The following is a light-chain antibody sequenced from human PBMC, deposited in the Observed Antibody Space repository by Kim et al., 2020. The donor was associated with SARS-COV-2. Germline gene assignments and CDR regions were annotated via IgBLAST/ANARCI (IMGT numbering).Light chain of an antibody. CDR2: WAS. CDR3: QQYYSSPRT. J-gene: IGKJ1*01. V-gene: IGKV4-1*01. Sequence: DIVMTQSPDPLAVSLCERATINCKSSRSLLNRSNNQNYLAWYQQKPGQPPKLLIYWASTRESGVPDRFSGSGSGTDFTLTISSLQTEDVAIYYCQQYYSSPRTFGQGAKVDIK. CDR1: RSLLNRSNNQNY.